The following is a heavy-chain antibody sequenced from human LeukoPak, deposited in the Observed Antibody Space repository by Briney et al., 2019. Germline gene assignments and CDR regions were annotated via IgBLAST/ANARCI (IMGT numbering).Heavy chain of an antibody. CDR1: GGSISSYY. CDR2: IYYSGST. Sequence: SETLSLTCTASGGSISSYYWSWIRQPPGKGLEWIGYIYYSGSTNYNPSLKSRVTISVDTSKNQFSLKLSSVTAADTAVYYCARAGAEAAAGTPFDYWGQGTLVTVSS. J-gene: IGHJ4*02. V-gene: IGHV4-59*01. CDR3: ARAGAEAAAGTPFDY. D-gene: IGHD6-13*01.